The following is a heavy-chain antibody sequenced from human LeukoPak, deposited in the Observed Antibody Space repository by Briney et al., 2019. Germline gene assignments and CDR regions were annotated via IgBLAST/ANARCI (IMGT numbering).Heavy chain of an antibody. CDR3: ARPHISSGWYVY. CDR2: IYYSGST. V-gene: IGHV4-39*01. J-gene: IGHJ4*02. D-gene: IGHD6-19*01. Sequence: SETLSLACTVSGRSISSISYYWGWIRQPPGKGLEWIGSIYYSGSTYYNPSLKSRVTTSVDTSKNQFSLKLSSVTAADTAVYYCARPHISSGWYVYWGQGTLVTVSS. CDR1: GRSISSISYY.